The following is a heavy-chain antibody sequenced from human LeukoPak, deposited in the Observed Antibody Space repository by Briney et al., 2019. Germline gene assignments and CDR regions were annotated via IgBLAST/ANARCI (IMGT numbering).Heavy chain of an antibody. Sequence: GGSLRLSCAAAGFTFNHYGIHWVRQAPGKGLEWVSVIWSDGTNTYYADSVKGRFTISRVDYEKTVYLQMNSLRPEDTGVYYCARDAQRGFDYIHSLKCWGQGTPLTVSA. D-gene: IGHD4-11*01. CDR2: IWSDGTNT. CDR3: ARDAQRGFDYIHSLKC. V-gene: IGHV3-33*01. J-gene: IGHJ4*02. CDR1: GFTFNHYG.